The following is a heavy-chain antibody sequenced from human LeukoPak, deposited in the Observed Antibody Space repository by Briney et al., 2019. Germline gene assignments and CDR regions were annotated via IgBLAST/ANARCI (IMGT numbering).Heavy chain of an antibody. CDR2: IFSTGRT. Sequence: PSETLSLPCSVSGGSVGSGGYYWGWIRQSPGKGLEWIGSIFSTGRTYFNPSLKSRVTILADTSKNTFSLKLTSATPADTAVYYCAKHFTNLDVWGQGTTVTVSS. CDR1: GGSVGSGGYY. V-gene: IGHV4-39*01. D-gene: IGHD2-8*01. CDR3: AKHFTNLDV. J-gene: IGHJ6*02.